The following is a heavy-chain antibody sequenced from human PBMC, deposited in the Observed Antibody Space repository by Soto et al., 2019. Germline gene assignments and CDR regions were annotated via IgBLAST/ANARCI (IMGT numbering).Heavy chain of an antibody. D-gene: IGHD6-19*01. CDR1: GGTFSSYA. CDR3: ARDQGYSSGWRVPGSYYYGMDV. J-gene: IGHJ6*02. V-gene: IGHV1-69*01. Sequence: QVQLVQSGAEVKKPGSSVKVSCKASGGTFSSYAISWVRQAPGQGLEWLGGIIPIFGTANYAQKFQGRVTITADESTSTAYMERSSLRSEDTAVYYCARDQGYSSGWRVPGSYYYGMDVWGQGTTVTVSS. CDR2: IIPIFGTA.